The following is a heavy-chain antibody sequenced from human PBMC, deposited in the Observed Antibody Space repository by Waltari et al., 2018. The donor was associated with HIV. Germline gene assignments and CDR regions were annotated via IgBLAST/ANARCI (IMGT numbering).Heavy chain of an antibody. CDR3: ARLGGRSLAY. CDR2: IYYSGST. J-gene: IGHJ4*02. Sequence: QVQLQESGPGLVKPSETLSLTCTGSGGSISRYYWSWIRQPPGKGLEWIGYIYYSGSTNYNPSLKSRVTISVDTSKNQFSLKLSSVTAADTAVYYCARLGGRSLAYWGQGTLVTVSS. CDR1: GGSISRYY. V-gene: IGHV4-59*01. D-gene: IGHD3-3*01.